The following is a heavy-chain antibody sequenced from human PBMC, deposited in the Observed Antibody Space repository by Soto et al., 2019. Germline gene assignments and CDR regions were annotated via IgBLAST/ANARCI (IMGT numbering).Heavy chain of an antibody. CDR2: IFYSGTT. CDR3: ARDLWVEPELYYYGMDV. Sequence: SETLSLTCTVSGDSISSADYYWSWIRQTPGKGLEWIGHIFYSGTTYYNPSLKSRLTISVDTSKNHFSLRLTSVTAADTAVYYCARDLWVEPELYYYGMDVWGQGTTVTVYS. CDR1: GDSISSADYY. V-gene: IGHV4-30-4*01. J-gene: IGHJ6*02. D-gene: IGHD1-1*01.